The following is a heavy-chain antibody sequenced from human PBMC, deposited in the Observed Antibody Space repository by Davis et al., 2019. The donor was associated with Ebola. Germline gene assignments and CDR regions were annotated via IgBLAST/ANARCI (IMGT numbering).Heavy chain of an antibody. CDR2: LYSGGST. CDR3: ARAVFHEVLDY. V-gene: IGHV3-53*01. Sequence: GESLKISCAASGFTVSSNYMSWVRQAPGKGLEWVSVLYSGGSTYYADSVKGRFTISRDNSKNTLYLQMNSLTADDTAVYYCARAVFHEVLDYWGQGTPVTVSS. CDR1: GFTVSSNY. D-gene: IGHD3-3*01. J-gene: IGHJ4*02.